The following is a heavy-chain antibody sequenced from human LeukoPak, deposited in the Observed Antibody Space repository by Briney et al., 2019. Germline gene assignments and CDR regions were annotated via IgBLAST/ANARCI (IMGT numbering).Heavy chain of an antibody. D-gene: IGHD3/OR15-3a*01. CDR3: AKDRLRLDNNYYYYGMDV. CDR2: ISYDGSNK. CDR1: GFTFSSYG. J-gene: IGHJ6*02. Sequence: PGGSLRLSCAASGFTFSSYGMHWVRQAPGKGLEWVAVISYDGSNKYYADSVRGRFTISRDNSKNTLYLQMNSLRAEDTAVYYCAKDRLRLDNNYYYYGMDVWGQGTTVTVSS. V-gene: IGHV3-30*18.